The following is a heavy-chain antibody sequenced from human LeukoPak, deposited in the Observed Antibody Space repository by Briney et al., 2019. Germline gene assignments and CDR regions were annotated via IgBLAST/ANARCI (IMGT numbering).Heavy chain of an antibody. V-gene: IGHV1-2*02. Sequence: GASVKVSCKASGYTFTSYGISWVRQAPGQALEWMGWINPNSGGTNYAQKFQGRVTMTRDTSISTAYMELSRLRSDDTAVYYCAREGRGWAFDIWGQGTMVTVSS. CDR1: GYTFTSYG. CDR3: AREGRGWAFDI. J-gene: IGHJ3*02. CDR2: INPNSGGT. D-gene: IGHD2-15*01.